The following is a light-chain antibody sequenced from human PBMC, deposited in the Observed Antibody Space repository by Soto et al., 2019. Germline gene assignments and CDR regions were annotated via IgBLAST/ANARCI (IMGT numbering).Light chain of an antibody. CDR1: QSVLYSSDNKNY. J-gene: IGKJ4*01. V-gene: IGKV4-1*01. CDR2: WAS. CDR3: QQYYSTPLT. Sequence: DFVVTQSPDSLPVSLGERATINCKSSQSVLYSSDNKNYLAWYQQKPGQPPKLLIYWASTRESGVPDRFSGSGSGTDFTLTIISLQAEDVAVYYCQQYYSTPLTFGGGTKVEIK.